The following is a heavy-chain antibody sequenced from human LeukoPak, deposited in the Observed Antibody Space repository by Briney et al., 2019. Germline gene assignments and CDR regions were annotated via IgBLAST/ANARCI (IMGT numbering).Heavy chain of an antibody. CDR3: ASVLYCGADCYSGRYFFDY. CDR2: ISDSGGST. CDR1: GFPFSSYA. V-gene: IGHV3-64D*09. J-gene: IGHJ4*02. Sequence: GGSLRLSCSASGFPFSSYAMHWVRQAPGKGLEYVSAISDSGGSTYYADSVKGRFTISRDNSKNTLYLQMSSLRAEDTAVYYCASVLYCGADCYSGRYFFDYWGQGTLVTVSS. D-gene: IGHD2-21*02.